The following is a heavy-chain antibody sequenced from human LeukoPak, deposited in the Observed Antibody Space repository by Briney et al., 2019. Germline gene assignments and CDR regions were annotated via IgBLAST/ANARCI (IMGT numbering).Heavy chain of an antibody. CDR2: ISGSSTYI. V-gene: IGHV3-21*01. CDR1: GFTFRCYS. Sequence: PGGSLRLSCVASGFTFRCYSMDWVRQAPGKRLEWVSTISGSSTYIYYRDSLEGRFTISRDNAKNSLYLEMTALRADDTAVYYCARAGRFYDAVAYDPPRLWGQGTLVTVSS. CDR3: ARAGRFYDAVAYDPPRL. J-gene: IGHJ4*02. D-gene: IGHD2/OR15-2a*01.